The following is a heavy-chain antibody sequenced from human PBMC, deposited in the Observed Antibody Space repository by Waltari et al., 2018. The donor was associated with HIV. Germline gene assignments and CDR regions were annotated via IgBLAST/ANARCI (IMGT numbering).Heavy chain of an antibody. CDR3: ARMPILGYGSYTFDS. CDR1: SESFSGNY. CDR2: VNHSGST. Sequence: QVQLKQWGAGMLKPSETLYLTCSVYSESFSGNYWSWIRQPPGKGLEWIGEVNHSGSTNYNPSLKSRVTISVDTSKKQFSLRLTSVTAADTAIYYCARMPILGYGSYTFDSWGQGALVTVSS. D-gene: IGHD6-13*01. J-gene: IGHJ4*02. V-gene: IGHV4-34*01.